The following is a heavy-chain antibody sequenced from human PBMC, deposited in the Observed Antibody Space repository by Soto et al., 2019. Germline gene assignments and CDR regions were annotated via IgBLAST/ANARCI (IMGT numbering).Heavy chain of an antibody. D-gene: IGHD3-3*01. CDR1: GFTFSSYA. V-gene: IGHV3-23*01. J-gene: IGHJ3*02. CDR3: AKGKKYDDFWSGPDAFDI. CDR2: ISGSGGST. Sequence: WGSLRLSCAASGFTFSSYAMSWVRQAPGKGLEWVSAISGSGGSTYYADSVKGRFTISRDNSQHTLYLQMNSLRAEDTAVYYCAKGKKYDDFWSGPDAFDIWGQGTMVSVSS.